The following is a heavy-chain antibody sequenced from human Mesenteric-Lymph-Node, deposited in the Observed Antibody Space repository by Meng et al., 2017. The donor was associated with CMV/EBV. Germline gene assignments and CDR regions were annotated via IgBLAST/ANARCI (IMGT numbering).Heavy chain of an antibody. Sequence: GGSLRLSCVASGFTVSNDHMSWARQPPGKGLEWVSVIDDVGRTFYVGSVKGRFTISRDNFKNTLYLQMNSLREEDTAVYYCAKDLGESGTPMGWGQGTLVTVSS. D-gene: IGHD3-10*01. J-gene: IGHJ4*02. CDR3: AKDLGESGTPMG. V-gene: IGHV3-53*01. CDR2: IDDVGRT. CDR1: GFTVSNDH.